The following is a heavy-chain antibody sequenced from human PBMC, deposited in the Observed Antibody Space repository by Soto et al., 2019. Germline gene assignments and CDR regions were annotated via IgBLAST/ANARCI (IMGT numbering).Heavy chain of an antibody. CDR3: ARSPGDIVVVVAALDWFDP. D-gene: IGHD2-15*01. CDR2: IYYSGST. CDR1: GGSISSSSYY. V-gene: IGHV4-39*01. Sequence: SETLSLTCTVSGGSISSSSYYWGWIRQPPGKGLEWIGSIYYSGSTYYNPSLKSRVTISVDTSKNQFSLKLSSVTAADTAVYYCARSPGDIVVVVAALDWFDPWGQGTLVTVSS. J-gene: IGHJ5*02.